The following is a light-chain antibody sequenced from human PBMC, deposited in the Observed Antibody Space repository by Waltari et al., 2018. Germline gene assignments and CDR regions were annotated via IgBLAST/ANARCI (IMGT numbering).Light chain of an antibody. V-gene: IGKV1-39*01. CDR3: QQSYTSPQYT. CDR2: AAS. CDR1: QSISNC. Sequence: DIQMTQSPSSLSASVGDRVTITCRASQSISNCLNWYHQRPGKAPQLLIFAASSLETGVPSRFSGSGSGTDFTLTISSLQPDDFATYYCQQSYTSPQYTFGQGTKLDIK. J-gene: IGKJ2*01.